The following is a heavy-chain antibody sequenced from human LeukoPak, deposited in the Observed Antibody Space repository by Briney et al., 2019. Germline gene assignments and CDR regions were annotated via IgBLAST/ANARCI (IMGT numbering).Heavy chain of an antibody. CDR2: MYPNSGVT. CDR1: GYTLTDYH. CDR3: ARGLSKLTVDY. J-gene: IGHJ4*02. Sequence: ASVKVSCKASGYTLTDYHLHWVRQAPGQGLEWMGYMYPNSGVTDHAQKFQGRVTMTRDTSISTAYMELSRLTSDDTAVYYCARGLSKLTVDYWGQGTQVIVSS. V-gene: IGHV1-2*02. D-gene: IGHD3-9*01.